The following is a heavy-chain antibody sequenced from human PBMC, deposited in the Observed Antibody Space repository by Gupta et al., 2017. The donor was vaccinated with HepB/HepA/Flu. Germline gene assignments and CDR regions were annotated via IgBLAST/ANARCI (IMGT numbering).Heavy chain of an antibody. J-gene: IGHJ6*03. CDR2: ITRSGENT. CDR3: FIYDNYFYIDV. Sequence: EGQLLDSGGGLVQPGGSLRLSCAPSGFTFSTYAMSWVRQAPGKGLEWVSSITRSGENTDYADSVKGRFTISRDNNKNTLYLQMNSLRAEDTAVDDCFIYDNYFYIDVWGKGTTVTVAS. V-gene: IGHV3-23*01. CDR1: GFTFSTYA. D-gene: IGHD3-22*01.